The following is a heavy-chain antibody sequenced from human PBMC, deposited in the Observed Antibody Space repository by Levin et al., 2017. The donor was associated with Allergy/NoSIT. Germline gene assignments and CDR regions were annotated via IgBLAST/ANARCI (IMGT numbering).Heavy chain of an antibody. Sequence: SCAASGFTFSSHGMSWVRQAPGKGLEWVSVIGDRGSSTFYADSVRGRFTISRDNSENTLYLQMNSLRAEDTAVYYCAKMLSDSSYAPIDYWGQGTLVTVSS. D-gene: IGHD6-13*01. J-gene: IGHJ4*02. CDR2: IGDRGSST. CDR1: GFTFSSHG. V-gene: IGHV3-23*01. CDR3: AKMLSDSSYAPIDY.